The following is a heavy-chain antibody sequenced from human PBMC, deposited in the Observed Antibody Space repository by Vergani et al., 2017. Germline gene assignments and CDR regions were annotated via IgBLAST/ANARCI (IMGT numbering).Heavy chain of an antibody. Sequence: EVQLLESGGALVRPGGSLRLSCVASGFTFSDYAMNWVRQAPGKGLEWVSAINGNGGSTFYSNSVKGRFTISRDNSKNTLYVQMNSLRAEDTAIYYCAKGQYSGTYLAVYWGQGTLVTVSS. V-gene: IGHV3-23*01. J-gene: IGHJ4*02. CDR2: INGNGGST. D-gene: IGHD1-26*01. CDR1: GFTFSDYA. CDR3: AKGQYSGTYLAVY.